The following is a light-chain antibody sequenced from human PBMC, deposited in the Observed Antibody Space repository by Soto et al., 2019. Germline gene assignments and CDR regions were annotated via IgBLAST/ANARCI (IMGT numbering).Light chain of an antibody. V-gene: IGKV1-5*03. Sequence: DIHMTQSPSTLSGSVGDRLTMTYRVSQTISTGLTWHRQKTGKAPKLLIYKASTLNSGVPSRFCGSGSGTAFTRTISSLQPDDVYTYYCQHYNSSSEAFGQGTKVDIK. CDR3: QHYNSSSEA. CDR2: KAS. J-gene: IGKJ1*01. CDR1: QTISTG.